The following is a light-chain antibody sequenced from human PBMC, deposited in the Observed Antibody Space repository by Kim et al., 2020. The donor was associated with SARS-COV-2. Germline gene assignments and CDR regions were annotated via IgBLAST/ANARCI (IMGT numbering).Light chain of an antibody. CDR1: QNINSC. J-gene: IGKJ1*01. CDR3: EQDKTYPWT. Sequence: DIQMTQSPSTLSAAVGDRVTITCRASQNINSCLAWYQQKPGKAPKLLIYKASSLESGVPSKFSGSGSGTEFTLTISSLQPDDFATYYCEQDKTYPWTFGQGTKVDIK. CDR2: KAS. V-gene: IGKV1-5*03.